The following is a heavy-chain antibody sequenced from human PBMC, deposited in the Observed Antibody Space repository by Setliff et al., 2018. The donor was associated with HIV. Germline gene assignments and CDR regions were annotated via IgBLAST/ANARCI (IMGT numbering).Heavy chain of an antibody. D-gene: IGHD3-22*01. J-gene: IGHJ4*02. CDR3: ATGYFYDSSGYKH. Sequence: PGGSLRLSCAASGFSLSKYWMSWVRQAPGKGLEWVANINQDGRERYYVDSVKGRFIISRDNAKNSLYLQMNSLRAEDTAVYYCATGYFYDSSGYKHWGQGTLVTVSS. V-gene: IGHV3-7*01. CDR1: GFSLSKYW. CDR2: INQDGRER.